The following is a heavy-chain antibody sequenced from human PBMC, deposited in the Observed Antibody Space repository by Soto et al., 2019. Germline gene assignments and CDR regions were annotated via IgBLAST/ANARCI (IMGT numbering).Heavy chain of an antibody. CDR1: GFSFTGYY. CDR2: INAHSGGT. CDR3: ARHSGYDYVFDY. V-gene: IGHV1-2*02. J-gene: IGHJ4*02. Sequence: ASVKVSCKASGFSFTGYYIHWLRQAPGQGLEWMGWINAHSGGTEYAQKFQGRVTLTRDTSIATAYMELSSLRFDDTAVYYCARHSGYDYVFDYWGQGTLVTVSS. D-gene: IGHD5-12*01.